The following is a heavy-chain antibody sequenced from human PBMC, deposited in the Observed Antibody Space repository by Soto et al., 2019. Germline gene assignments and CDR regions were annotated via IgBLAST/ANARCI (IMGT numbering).Heavy chain of an antibody. J-gene: IGHJ5*02. Sequence: QVQLVQSGAEVKKPGSSVKVSCKPSGNTLNTDTITWLRQAPGQGLEWMGRNIPVIGVGTYAQKFQDRVTSTADKSTTTVYMEVTSLTSEDTATYYCGIGRTGSNGYYWAWGQGTQVTVSP. CDR3: GIGRTGSNGYYWA. D-gene: IGHD3-22*01. CDR1: GNTLNTDT. CDR2: NIPVIGVG. V-gene: IGHV1-69*02.